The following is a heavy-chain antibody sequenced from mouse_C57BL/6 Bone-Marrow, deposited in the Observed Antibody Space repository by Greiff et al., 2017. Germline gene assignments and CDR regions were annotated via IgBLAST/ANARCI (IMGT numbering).Heavy chain of an antibody. D-gene: IGHD1-1*01. V-gene: IGHV1-55*01. CDR3: ARRDGSSPSYWYFDV. CDR2: IYPGSGST. CDR1: GYTFTSYW. Sequence: VQLQQPGAELVKPGASVKMSCKASGYTFTSYWITWVKQRPGQGLEWIGDIYPGSGSTNYNEKFKSKATLTVDTSSSTAYMQLSSLTSEDSAVYYCARRDGSSPSYWYFDVWGTGTTVTVAS. J-gene: IGHJ1*03.